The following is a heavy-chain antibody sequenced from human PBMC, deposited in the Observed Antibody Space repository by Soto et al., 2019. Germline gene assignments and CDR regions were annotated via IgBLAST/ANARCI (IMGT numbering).Heavy chain of an antibody. J-gene: IGHJ6*02. V-gene: IGHV1-46*01. Sequence: QVQLVQSGAEVKKPGASVKVSCKASGYTFTSYYMHWVRQAPGQGLEWMGIINPSGGSTSYAQKFQSRVTMTSDTSTSTVYMELSSMRSEDTAVYYCARVLYGDYVGPFLNYYYYGMDVWGQGTTVTVSS. D-gene: IGHD4-17*01. CDR3: ARVLYGDYVGPFLNYYYYGMDV. CDR2: INPSGGST. CDR1: GYTFTSYY.